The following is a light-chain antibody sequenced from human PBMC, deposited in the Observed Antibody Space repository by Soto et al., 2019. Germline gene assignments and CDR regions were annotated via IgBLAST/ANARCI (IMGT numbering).Light chain of an antibody. CDR2: DAS. Sequence: EVVMTHSPATLSVSPGERVTFSCRAIQSVTTNLAWYQHKPGQSPRLLISDASTGASGIPPRFSGSGSGTEFTLTIDRLQSADFAVYYCQQYDRWPVTFGGGTKVDIK. CDR3: QQYDRWPVT. J-gene: IGKJ4*01. CDR1: QSVTTN. V-gene: IGKV3-15*01.